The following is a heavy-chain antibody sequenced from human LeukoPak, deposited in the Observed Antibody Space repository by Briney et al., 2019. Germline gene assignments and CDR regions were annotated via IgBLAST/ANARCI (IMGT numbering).Heavy chain of an antibody. Sequence: KPSETLSLTCTVSGGSISSNTYYWGWIRQPPGKGLEWIGSISYSGTTYYNPSLKSRVSISLETSKNQFSLKLSSLTAADTAVYYCARSRKSIGISMGRGWCWFDPWGQGTLVTVSS. CDR3: ARSRKSIGISMGRGWCWFDP. J-gene: IGHJ5*02. CDR2: ISYSGTT. CDR1: GGSISSNTYY. D-gene: IGHD3-10*01. V-gene: IGHV4-39*01.